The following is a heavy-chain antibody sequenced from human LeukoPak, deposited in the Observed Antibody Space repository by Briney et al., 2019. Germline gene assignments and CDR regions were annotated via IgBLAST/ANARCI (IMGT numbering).Heavy chain of an antibody. CDR1: GYTFTAYY. CDR3: ARDRVVVPAAFDY. V-gene: IGHV1-2*02. Sequence: ASVKVSCKASGYTFTAYYMHWVRQAPGQGLEWMGWINPNSGGTNYAQKFQGRVTMTRDTSISTAYMELSTQRPADSAVYFCARDRVVVPAAFDYWGQGTLVTVSS. D-gene: IGHD2-2*01. J-gene: IGHJ4*02. CDR2: INPNSGGT.